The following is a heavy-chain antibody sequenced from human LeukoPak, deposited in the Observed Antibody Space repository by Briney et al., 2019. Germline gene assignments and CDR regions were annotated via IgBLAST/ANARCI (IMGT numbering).Heavy chain of an antibody. CDR2: ISWDGGST. Sequence: HTGGSLRLSCAASGFTFSSYAMSWVRQAPGKGLEWVSLISWDGGSTYYADSVKGRFTISRDNSKNSLYLQMNSLRAEDTALYYCARDWVEAAKFCGMDAWGQGTTVTVSS. CDR3: ARDWVEAAKFCGMDA. D-gene: IGHD2-15*01. J-gene: IGHJ6*02. CDR1: GFTFSSYA. V-gene: IGHV3-43D*03.